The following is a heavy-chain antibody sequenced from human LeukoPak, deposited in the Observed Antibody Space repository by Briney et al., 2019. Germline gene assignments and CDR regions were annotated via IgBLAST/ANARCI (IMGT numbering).Heavy chain of an antibody. CDR3: ATSLGYCGGNSCFDRDY. CDR1: APSFSRYG. Sequence: GRSLTPACSLAAPSFSRYGTQSVRAPPGKGLEWGARIGHDGSNTYYEDSVKGRFTISRDNSKNTLYLQMNSLRAADTAVYYCATSLGYCGGNSCFDRDYWGQGTLVSVSS. CDR2: IGHDGSNT. D-gene: IGHD2-15*01. J-gene: IGHJ4*02. V-gene: IGHV3-30*02.